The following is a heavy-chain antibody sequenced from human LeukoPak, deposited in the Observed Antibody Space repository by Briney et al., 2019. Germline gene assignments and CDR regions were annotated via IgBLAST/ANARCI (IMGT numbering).Heavy chain of an antibody. J-gene: IGHJ4*02. V-gene: IGHV4-39*07. CDR3: AREARYYGDYGLFDY. Sequence: SETLSLTCTVSGVSISTTSYYWAWIRQPPGKGLEWIGSVYYSGSTYYNPSLKSRVTISVDTSRNQFSLNLTSVTAADTAVYYCAREARYYGDYGLFDYWGQGTLVTVSS. CDR2: VYYSGST. CDR1: GVSISTTSYY. D-gene: IGHD4-17*01.